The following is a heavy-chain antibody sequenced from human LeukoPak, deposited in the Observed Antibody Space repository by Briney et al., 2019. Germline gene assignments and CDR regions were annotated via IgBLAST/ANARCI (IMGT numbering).Heavy chain of an antibody. CDR2: LKQDGSEK. CDR3: AGQGTTGTTTGTAVAIIGLDP. J-gene: IGHJ5*02. D-gene: IGHD1-1*01. Sequence: RWARQATRRGLEWGANLKQDGSEKYYVASVKGRLTISRDNAKNFPQPQLNSLRAEDAAVYYCAGQGTTGTTTGTAVAIIGLDPWGQGTLVTVSS. V-gene: IGHV3-7*01.